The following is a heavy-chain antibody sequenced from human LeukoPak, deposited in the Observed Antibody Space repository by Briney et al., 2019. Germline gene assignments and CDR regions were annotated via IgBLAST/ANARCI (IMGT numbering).Heavy chain of an antibody. Sequence: GGSLRLSCAASGFTFRSYSMNWVRQAPGKGLEWVSSISSSSSYIYYADSVKGRFTISRDNSKNTLYLQMNSLRAEDTAVYYCARAMAAAGTVYWGQGTLVTVSS. CDR3: ARAMAAAGTVY. J-gene: IGHJ4*02. CDR2: ISSSSSYI. CDR1: GFTFRSYS. V-gene: IGHV3-21*01. D-gene: IGHD6-13*01.